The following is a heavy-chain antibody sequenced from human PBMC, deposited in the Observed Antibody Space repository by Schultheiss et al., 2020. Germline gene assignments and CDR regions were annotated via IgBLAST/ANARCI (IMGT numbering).Heavy chain of an antibody. CDR1: GFTFGDYA. V-gene: IGHV3-49*04. D-gene: IGHD1-1*01. CDR2: IRSKAYGGTT. Sequence: GGSLRLSCTASGFTFGDYAMSWVRQAPGKGLEWVGFIRSKAYGGTTEYAASVKGRFTISRDDSKSIAYLQMNSLKTEDTAVYYCTTDQGYIYYFDYWGQGTLVTGSS. J-gene: IGHJ4*02. CDR3: TTDQGYIYYFDY.